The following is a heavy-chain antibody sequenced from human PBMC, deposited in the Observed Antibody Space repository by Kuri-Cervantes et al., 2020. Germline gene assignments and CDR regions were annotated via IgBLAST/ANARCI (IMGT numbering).Heavy chain of an antibody. Sequence: GESLKISCAPSGFTFSNYAMTWVRQAPGKGLEWVSAISGSGGSTYYADSVKGRFTISRDNAKNSLYLQMNSLRAEDTAVYYCASDKTTAFDYWGQGTLVTVSS. CDR1: GFTFSNYA. CDR3: ASDKTTAFDY. V-gene: IGHV3-23*01. J-gene: IGHJ4*02. CDR2: ISGSGGST. D-gene: IGHD4-17*01.